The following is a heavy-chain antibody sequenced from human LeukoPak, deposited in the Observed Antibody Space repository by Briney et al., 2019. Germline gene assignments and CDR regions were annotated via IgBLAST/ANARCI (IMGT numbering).Heavy chain of an antibody. CDR2: IYPGDSDT. CDR3: ARRESNWNYYMDV. D-gene: IGHD1-20*01. CDR1: GSSFTSYW. Sequence: PGASLQISCQGSGSSFTSYWIGWVRQLPGKGLEWMGIIYPGDSDTRYSPSFQGQVTISADKSISTAYLQWSSLKASDTAMYYCARRESNWNYYMDVWGKGTTVTVSS. V-gene: IGHV5-51*01. J-gene: IGHJ6*03.